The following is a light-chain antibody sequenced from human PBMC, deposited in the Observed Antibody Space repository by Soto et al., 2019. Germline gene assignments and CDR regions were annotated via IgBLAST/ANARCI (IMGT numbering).Light chain of an antibody. CDR1: QSVSSY. J-gene: IGKJ2*01. Sequence: EIVLTQSPATLSLSPGERATLSCRASQSVSSYLAWCQQKPGQAPRLLIYDASNRATGIPARFSGSGSGTDFTLTISSLEPVDFAVYYCHQRSNWPPYTFGQGTKLEIK. CDR3: HQRSNWPPYT. CDR2: DAS. V-gene: IGKV3-11*01.